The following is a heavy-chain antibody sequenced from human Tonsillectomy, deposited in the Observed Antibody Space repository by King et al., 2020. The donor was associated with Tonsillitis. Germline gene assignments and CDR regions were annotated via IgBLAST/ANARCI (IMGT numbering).Heavy chain of an antibody. Sequence: EVQLVESGGGLVKPGGSLRLSCAASGFTFSSYSMNWVRQSPGKGLEWVSSISSSSSYIYYADSVKGRFAISRDNAKHSLYLQMNSLRAEDTAVYYCARDCSGGSCYPYYYGMDVWGQGTPVTVSS. J-gene: IGHJ6*02. CDR1: GFTFSSYS. CDR2: ISSSSSYI. V-gene: IGHV3-21*01. CDR3: ARDCSGGSCYPYYYGMDV. D-gene: IGHD2-15*01.